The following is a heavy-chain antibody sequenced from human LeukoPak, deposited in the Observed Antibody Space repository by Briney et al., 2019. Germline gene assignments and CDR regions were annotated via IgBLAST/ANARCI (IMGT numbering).Heavy chain of an antibody. CDR3: ARVIAARHFDY. CDR2: IYSGGST. Sequence: GGSLRLSCAASGFTVSNTYMSWVRQAPGKGLEWVSLIYSGGSTYYADSVKGRFTISRDNSMNTMFLQMSSLRAEDTAVYYCARVIAARHFDYWGQGTLVTVSS. CDR1: GFTVSNTY. D-gene: IGHD6-6*01. V-gene: IGHV3-66*01. J-gene: IGHJ4*02.